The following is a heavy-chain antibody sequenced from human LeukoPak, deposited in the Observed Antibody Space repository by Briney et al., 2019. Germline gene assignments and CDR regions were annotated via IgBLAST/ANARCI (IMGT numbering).Heavy chain of an antibody. Sequence: GGSLRLSCAVSGITLSNYGMTWVRQAPGKGLEWVAGISDAGGRTNYADSVKGRFTISRDNPKNTLYLQMNSLRAEDTAVYFCAKRGVVIRVILVGFHKEAYYFDSWGQGALVTVSS. CDR3: AKRGVVIRVILVGFHKEAYYFDS. V-gene: IGHV3-23*01. J-gene: IGHJ4*02. D-gene: IGHD3-22*01. CDR1: GITLSNYG. CDR2: ISDAGGRT.